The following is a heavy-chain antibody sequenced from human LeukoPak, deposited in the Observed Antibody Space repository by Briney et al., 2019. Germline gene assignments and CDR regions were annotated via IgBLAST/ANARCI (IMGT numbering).Heavy chain of an antibody. J-gene: IGHJ6*03. V-gene: IGHV4-34*01. D-gene: IGHD4-17*01. CDR3: ATGKRDDYGALRYYYYYYMDV. CDR2: INHSGST. CDR1: GGSFSGYY. Sequence: AETLSLTCAVYGGSFSGYYWSWIRQPPGKGMEWIGEINHSGSTNYNPSLKSRVTISVDRSKNQFPLKLSSVTAADTAVYYCATGKRDDYGALRYYYYYYMDVWGKGTTVTVSS.